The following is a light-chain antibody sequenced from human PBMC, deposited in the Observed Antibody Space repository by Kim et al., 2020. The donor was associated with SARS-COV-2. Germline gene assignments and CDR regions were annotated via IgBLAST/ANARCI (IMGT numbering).Light chain of an antibody. CDR1: SSDVGNYNL. J-gene: IGLJ2*01. Sequence: QSALTQPASVSGSPGQSITISCTGTSSDVGNYNLVSWYQQHPGKPPKLMIYEGTKRPSGISNRFSASKSDNTASLTISGLQAEDEADYYCSSYAGSSTFVVFGGGTNLTVL. V-gene: IGLV2-23*03. CDR2: EGT. CDR3: SSYAGSSTFVV.